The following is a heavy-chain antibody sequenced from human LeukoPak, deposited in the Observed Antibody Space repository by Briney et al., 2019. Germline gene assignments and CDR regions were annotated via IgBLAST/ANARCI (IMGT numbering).Heavy chain of an antibody. J-gene: IGHJ4*02. V-gene: IGHV3-23*01. CDR1: VFTFSSYA. D-gene: IGHD1-26*01. CDR3: AKDRRELDY. Sequence: GGSLRLSCAASVFTFSSYAMSCVPQAPGKGLEWGSTFRASGNYTYYADSVKGRFTISRDNSKNTLYLQMNSLRVEDTAVYYCAKDRRELDYWGQGTLVTVSS. CDR2: FRASGNYT.